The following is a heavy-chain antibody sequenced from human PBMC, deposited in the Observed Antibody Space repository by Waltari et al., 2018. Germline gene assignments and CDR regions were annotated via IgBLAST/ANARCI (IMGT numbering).Heavy chain of an antibody. CDR2: VLGSGRT. V-gene: IGHV4-4*02. Sequence: QLQLQESGPGLVKPSGNLSLICAVSGDSMSNNWWSWVRQSPGKGLEWIGQVLGSGRTNYNPSFASRVTISLDTSTYQFALKMTSATAADTALYYCARDRGRGLYLDTWGQGILVTVSP. CDR1: GDSMSNNW. CDR3: ARDRGRGLYLDT. J-gene: IGHJ4*02. D-gene: IGHD2-15*01.